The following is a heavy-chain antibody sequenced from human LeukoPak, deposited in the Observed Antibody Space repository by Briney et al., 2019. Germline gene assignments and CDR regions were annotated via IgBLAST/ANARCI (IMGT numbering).Heavy chain of an antibody. Sequence: SETLSLTCTVSGASFSSSTYYWGWIRQPPGKGLGWIGGIYYSGSTYYNPSLKSRVTMSVDTSKNQFSLKLSSVTAADTAVYYCARHAGGISATGTRPFDYWGQGTLVTVSS. D-gene: IGHD6-13*01. CDR3: ARHAGGISATGTRPFDY. V-gene: IGHV4-39*01. CDR1: GASFSSSTYY. CDR2: IYYSGST. J-gene: IGHJ4*02.